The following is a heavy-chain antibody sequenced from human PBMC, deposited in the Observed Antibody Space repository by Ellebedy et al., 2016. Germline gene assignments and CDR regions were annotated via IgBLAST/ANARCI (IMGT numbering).Heavy chain of an antibody. CDR3: ARAPDDYNRPPFHL. CDR1: GGSISRSDYY. J-gene: IGHJ3*01. Sequence: SETLSLXXTVSGGSISRSDYYWGWVRQPPGKGLEFIGTIYYNGRTYYDPSLESRVTMSLDTSNNHFSLNLFSVTAADTAVYYCARAPDDYNRPPFHLWGQGTMVTVSS. CDR2: IYYNGRT. V-gene: IGHV4-39*07. D-gene: IGHD3-22*01.